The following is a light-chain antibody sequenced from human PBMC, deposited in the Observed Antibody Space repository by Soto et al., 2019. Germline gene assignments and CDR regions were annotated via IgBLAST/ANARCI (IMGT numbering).Light chain of an antibody. Sequence: QSALTQPASVSGSPGQSITISCAGTSSDTGSHNLVSWYQHRPDKAPKLLIYEVADRPSGVSDRFSGSKSGNTASLTISELRAEDEADYYCSSYTSITTYVFGTGTKVTVL. J-gene: IGLJ1*01. CDR1: SSDTGSHNL. V-gene: IGLV2-14*02. CDR3: SSYTSITTYV. CDR2: EVA.